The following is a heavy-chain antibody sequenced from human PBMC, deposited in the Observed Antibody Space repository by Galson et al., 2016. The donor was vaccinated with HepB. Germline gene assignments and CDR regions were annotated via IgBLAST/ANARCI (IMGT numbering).Heavy chain of an antibody. Sequence: SLRLSCAASGFTFSSNWMHWVRQAPGKGLMWVSRITYDASGTSYADSVKGRFTISRDNAKNTLYLQMNSLRAEDTAVYYCAKAYGSGSSFYYYYGMDVWGQGTTVTVSS. V-gene: IGHV3-74*01. J-gene: IGHJ6*02. CDR1: GFTFSSNW. D-gene: IGHD3-10*01. CDR2: ITYDASGT. CDR3: AKAYGSGSSFYYYYGMDV.